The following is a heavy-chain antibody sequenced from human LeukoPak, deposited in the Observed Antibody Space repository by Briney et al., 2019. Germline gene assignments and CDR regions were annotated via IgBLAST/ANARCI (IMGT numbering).Heavy chain of an antibody. CDR3: AKAPATGEGYYFYYMDV. J-gene: IGHJ6*03. CDR1: GFTFSDYA. D-gene: IGHD7-27*01. Sequence: PGGSLRLSCAASGFASGFTFSDYAVSWVRQAPGEGPEWVASVNGRGATTYYADSVRGRFTISRDNSKNTLYLQMISLGADDTAVYFCAKAPATGEGYYFYYMDVWGKGTTVTVSS. V-gene: IGHV3-23*01. CDR2: VNGRGATT.